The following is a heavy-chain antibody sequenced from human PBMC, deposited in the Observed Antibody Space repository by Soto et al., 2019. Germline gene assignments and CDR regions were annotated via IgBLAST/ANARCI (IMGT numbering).Heavy chain of an antibody. CDR1: GFTFSSYG. V-gene: IGHV3-33*01. CDR2: IWYDGSNK. CDR3: ARDRAIFGVDTALGY. J-gene: IGHJ4*02. D-gene: IGHD3-3*01. Sequence: QVQLVESGGGVVQPGRSLRLSCAASGFTFSSYGMHWVRQAPGKGLEWVAVIWYDGSNKYYADSVKGRFTISRYNSKNTLYLQMNSLRAEDTAVYYCARDRAIFGVDTALGYWGQGTLVTVSS.